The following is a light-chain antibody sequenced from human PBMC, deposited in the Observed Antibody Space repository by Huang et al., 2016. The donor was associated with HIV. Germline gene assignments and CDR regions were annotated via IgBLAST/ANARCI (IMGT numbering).Light chain of an antibody. CDR1: QDISSG. CDR2: AGS. CDR3: QQTHSFPWT. V-gene: IGKV1-12*01. Sequence: DIHMTQSPSSVSASIGDRVTITCRASQDISSGLAWYQQKPGKAPNLLIYAGSTLQSGVPSRFSGTVSGTDFTLTIYSLQPEDASTYYCQQTHSFPWTFGQGTKV. J-gene: IGKJ1*01.